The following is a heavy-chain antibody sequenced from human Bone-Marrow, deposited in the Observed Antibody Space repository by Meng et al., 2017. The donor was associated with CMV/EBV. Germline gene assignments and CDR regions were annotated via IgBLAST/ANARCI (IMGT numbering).Heavy chain of an antibody. CDR1: SSSNW. D-gene: IGHD2-15*01. Sequence: SSSNWWSWVRQPPGKGLEWIGEIYHSGSTNYNPSLKSRVTISVDKSKNQFSLKLSSVTAADTAVYYCARGGENCSGGSCPTYNGFDPWGQGTLVTVSS. V-gene: IGHV4-4*02. CDR3: ARGGENCSGGSCPTYNGFDP. J-gene: IGHJ5*02. CDR2: IYHSGST.